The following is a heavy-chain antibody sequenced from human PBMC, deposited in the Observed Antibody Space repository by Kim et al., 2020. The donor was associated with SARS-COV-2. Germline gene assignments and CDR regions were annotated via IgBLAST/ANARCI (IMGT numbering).Heavy chain of an antibody. Sequence: GGSLRLSCAASGFTFSSYSMNWVRQAPGKGLEWVSYISSSSSTIYYADSVKGRFTISRDNAKNSLYLQMNSLRDEDTAVYYCARDYPGGIAVAVFDYWGQGTLVTVSS. CDR1: GFTFSSYS. CDR3: ARDYPGGIAVAVFDY. J-gene: IGHJ4*02. D-gene: IGHD6-19*01. CDR2: ISSSSSTI. V-gene: IGHV3-48*02.